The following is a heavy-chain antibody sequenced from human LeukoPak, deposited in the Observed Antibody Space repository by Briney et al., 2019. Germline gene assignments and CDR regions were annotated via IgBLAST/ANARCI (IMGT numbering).Heavy chain of an antibody. J-gene: IGHJ4*02. CDR3: AKLAKYFYGWETYYFFEH. Sequence: GGSLRLSCAASGFTFSSYDMHWVRQATGKGLEWVSAIGTAGDTYYPGSVKGRFTISRENAKNSLYLQMNSLRAGDTAVYYCAKLAKYFYGWETYYFFEHWGQGTPVTASS. D-gene: IGHD3-10*01. CDR1: GFTFSSYD. CDR2: IGTAGDT. V-gene: IGHV3-13*01.